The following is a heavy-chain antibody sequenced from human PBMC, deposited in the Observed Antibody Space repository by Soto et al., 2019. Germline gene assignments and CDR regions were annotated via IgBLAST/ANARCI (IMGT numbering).Heavy chain of an antibody. CDR1: GGSISSGGYY. V-gene: IGHV4-31*03. D-gene: IGHD5-12*01. J-gene: IGHJ4*02. Sequence: SETLSLTCTVSGGSISSGGYYWSWIRQDPGKGLEWIGYIYYSGSTYYNPSLKSRVTISVDTSKNQFSLKLSSVTAADTAVYYCARVVVDIVATTVFDYWGQGTLVTVSS. CDR3: ARVVVDIVATTVFDY. CDR2: IYYSGST.